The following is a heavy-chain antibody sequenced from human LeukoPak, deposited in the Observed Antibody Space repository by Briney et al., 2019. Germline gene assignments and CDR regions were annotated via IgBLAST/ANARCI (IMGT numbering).Heavy chain of an antibody. V-gene: IGHV3-48*01. D-gene: IGHD6-19*01. CDR2: ISSGGSPI. Sequence: GGSLRLSCAASGFTFSDYSFNWVRQAPGKGLEWVSYISSGGSPIYYADSLKGRFTISRDNAKNSLYLQMNSLRAEDTAVYYCVRDPPRTVPGIDFDYWGQGTLVTVSS. J-gene: IGHJ4*02. CDR3: VRDPPRTVPGIDFDY. CDR1: GFTFSDYS.